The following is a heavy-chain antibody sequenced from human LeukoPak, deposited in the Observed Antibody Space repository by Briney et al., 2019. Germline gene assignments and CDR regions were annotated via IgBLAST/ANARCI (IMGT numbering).Heavy chain of an antibody. J-gene: IGHJ4*02. Sequence: GRSLRLSCAASAFIFSSYGMHSVSQDRGKWLEWLAVISYDGSNKYYADSVKGRFTISRDNSKSTLYLQMNSLRAEDRAVYYGAKVGYSGYNGFDYWGQGTLVTVSS. CDR2: ISYDGSNK. D-gene: IGHD5-12*01. V-gene: IGHV3-30*18. CDR1: AFIFSSYG. CDR3: AKVGYSGYNGFDY.